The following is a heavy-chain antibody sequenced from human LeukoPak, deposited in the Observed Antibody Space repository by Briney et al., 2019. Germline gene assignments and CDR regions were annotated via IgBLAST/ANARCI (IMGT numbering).Heavy chain of an antibody. Sequence: SETLSLTCTVSGGSISSSSYYWGWIRQPPGKGLEWIGSIYYSGSTYYNPSLKSRVTISVDTSKNQFSLKLSSVTAADTAVYYCARDSTGGDGGDYWGQGTLVTVSS. CDR3: ARDSTGGDGGDY. V-gene: IGHV4-39*07. CDR2: IYYSGST. D-gene: IGHD2-21*02. J-gene: IGHJ4*02. CDR1: GGSISSSSYY.